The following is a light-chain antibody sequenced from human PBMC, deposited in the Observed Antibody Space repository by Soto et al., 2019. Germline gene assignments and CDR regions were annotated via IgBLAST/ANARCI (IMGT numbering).Light chain of an antibody. CDR1: SSDVGSYNL. CDR2: EGS. Sequence: QSALTQPASVSGSPGQSITISCTGTSSDVGSYNLVSWYQQHPGKAPKLMIYEGSKRPSGVSNRFSGSKSGNTASLTISGLQAEDEADYYCCSYAGSSACVFGGGTNLTVL. CDR3: CSYAGSSACV. V-gene: IGLV2-23*01. J-gene: IGLJ3*02.